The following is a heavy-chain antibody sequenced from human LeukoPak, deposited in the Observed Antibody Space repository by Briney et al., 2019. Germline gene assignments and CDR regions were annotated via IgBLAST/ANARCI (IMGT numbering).Heavy chain of an antibody. CDR3: VRFRGYSSSWYGPKAFDY. Sequence: PGGSLRLSCAASGFTFDDYGMSWVRQAPGKGLEWVSGINWNGGSTCCADSVKGRFTISRDNAKNSLYLQMNSLRAEDTALYYCVRFRGYSSSWYGPKAFDYWGQGTLVTVSS. CDR1: GFTFDDYG. CDR2: INWNGGST. D-gene: IGHD6-13*01. V-gene: IGHV3-20*04. J-gene: IGHJ4*02.